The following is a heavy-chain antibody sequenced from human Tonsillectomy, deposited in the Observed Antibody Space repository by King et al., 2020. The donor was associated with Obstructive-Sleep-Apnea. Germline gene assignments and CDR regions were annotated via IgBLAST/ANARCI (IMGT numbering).Heavy chain of an antibody. CDR1: GFTSSSYA. CDR2: ISYDGSNK. D-gene: IGHD3-10*01. V-gene: IGHV3-30-3*01. J-gene: IGHJ2*01. CDR3: ERDRGGITMVRRVMIRVGWYFDL. Sequence: VQLVESGGGVVQPGRSLRLSCAASGFTSSSYAMHWVRQAPGKGLEWVAVISYDGSNKYYADSVKGRFTISRDNSKNTLYLQMNSLGAEDTAVYYFERDRGGITMVRRVMIRVGWYFDLWGRGTLVTVSS.